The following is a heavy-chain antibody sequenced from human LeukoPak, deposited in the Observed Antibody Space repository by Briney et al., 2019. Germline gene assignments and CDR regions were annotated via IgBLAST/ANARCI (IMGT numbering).Heavy chain of an antibody. Sequence: GSLRPSCAASGFTVSINYMSWVRQAPGKGLEWVSLIDSGGNTYYADSVKGRFTVSRDNSKNTLYLQMNSLRAEDTAVYYCARVAFRSSSYISGIDYWGQGTLVTVSS. CDR2: IDSGGNT. J-gene: IGHJ4*02. D-gene: IGHD1-14*01. CDR1: GFTVSINY. CDR3: ARVAFRSSSYISGIDY. V-gene: IGHV3-53*01.